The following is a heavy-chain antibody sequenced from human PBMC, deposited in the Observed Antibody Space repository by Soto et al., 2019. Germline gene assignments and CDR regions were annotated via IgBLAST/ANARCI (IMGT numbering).Heavy chain of an antibody. CDR3: ARSLWSPYFYYGLDV. Sequence: GGSLRLSCAASGFTFSSYAMSWVRQAPGKGLEWVSAISGSGGSTYYADSVKGRFTISRDNSKNTLYLDMHSLTRDDTAVYFCARSLWSPYFYYGLDVWGHGTTVTVSS. J-gene: IGHJ6*02. CDR1: GFTFSSYA. D-gene: IGHD2-21*01. V-gene: IGHV3-23*01. CDR2: ISGSGGST.